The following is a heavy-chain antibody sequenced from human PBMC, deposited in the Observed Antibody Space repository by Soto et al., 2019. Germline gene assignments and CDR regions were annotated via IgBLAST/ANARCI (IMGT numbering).Heavy chain of an antibody. CDR1: GGSISSYY. J-gene: IGHJ6*02. CDR2: IYYSGST. CDR3: ARVSGWFWSGYYYYYYGMDV. V-gene: IGHV4-59*01. Sequence: SETLSLTCTVSGGSISSYYWSWIRQPPGKGLEWIGYIYYSGSTNYNPSLKSRVTISVDTSKNQFSLKLSSVTAADTAVYYCARVSGWFWSGYYYYYYGMDVWGQGTTVTVSS. D-gene: IGHD3-3*01.